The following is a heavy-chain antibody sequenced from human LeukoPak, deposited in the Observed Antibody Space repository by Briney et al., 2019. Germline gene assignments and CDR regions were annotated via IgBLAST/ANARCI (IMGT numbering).Heavy chain of an antibody. V-gene: IGHV3-30*04. CDR3: ARDGGHCSGGSCYDLSY. CDR1: GFTFSSYA. J-gene: IGHJ4*02. Sequence: PGGSLRLSCAASGFTFSSYAMHWVRQAPGKGLEWVAVISYDGSNKYYADSVKGRFTISRDNSKNTLYLQMNSLRAEDTAVYYCARDGGHCSGGSCYDLSYWGQGTLVTVSS. D-gene: IGHD2-15*01. CDR2: ISYDGSNK.